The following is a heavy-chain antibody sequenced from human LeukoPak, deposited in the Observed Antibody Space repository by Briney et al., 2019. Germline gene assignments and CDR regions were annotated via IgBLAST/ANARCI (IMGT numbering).Heavy chain of an antibody. CDR3: ARHLRQVQHYFDY. CDR1: GGSISSYY. V-gene: IGHV4-59*08. Sequence: SETLSLTCTVSGGSISSYYWSWIRQPPGKGLEWSGYIYYSGSTKYNPSLRSRVTMSVDTSKSQFSLKLGSVTAADTGVYYCARHLRQVQHYFDYWGQGTLVTVSS. J-gene: IGHJ4*02. D-gene: IGHD3-10*01. CDR2: IYYSGST.